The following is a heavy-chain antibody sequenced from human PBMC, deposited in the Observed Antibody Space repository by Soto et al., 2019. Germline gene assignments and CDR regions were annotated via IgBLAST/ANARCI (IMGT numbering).Heavy chain of an antibody. J-gene: IGHJ4*02. CDR2: IGDSGTIT. Sequence: SLRLASVASGCRFRSYVTTWARPAPGKGLEWVSSIGDSGTITFYADSVKGRFTISRDNSKNTLYLEMSSLRAHGTAVYYCAQRRTEEATILDNWGQGTMVTVSS. CDR1: GCRFRSYV. CDR3: AQRRTEEATILDN. V-gene: IGHV3-23*01. D-gene: IGHD5-12*01.